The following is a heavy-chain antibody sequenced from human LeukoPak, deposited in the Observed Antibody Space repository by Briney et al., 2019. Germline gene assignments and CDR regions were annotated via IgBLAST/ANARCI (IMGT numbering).Heavy chain of an antibody. V-gene: IGHV3-21*01. Sequence: GGSLRLSCAASGFTFSSYSMNWVHQAPGKGLEWVSSISSSSSYIYYADSVKGRFTISRDNAKNSLYLQMNSLRAEDTAVYYCARVVVPAAVDYWGQGTLVTVSS. J-gene: IGHJ4*02. CDR1: GFTFSSYS. CDR3: ARVVVPAAVDY. CDR2: ISSSSSYI. D-gene: IGHD2-2*01.